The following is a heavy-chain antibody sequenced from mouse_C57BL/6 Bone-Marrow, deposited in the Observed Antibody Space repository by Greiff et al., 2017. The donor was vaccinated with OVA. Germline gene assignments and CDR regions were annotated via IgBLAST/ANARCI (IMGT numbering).Heavy chain of an antibody. CDR2: IYYSGTI. CDR1: GISITTGNYR. J-gene: IGHJ1*03. CDR3: ARDPDYYGSLWYFDV. V-gene: IGHV3-5*01. Sequence: EVQLQQSGPGLVKPSQTVFLTCTVTGISITTGNYRWSWIRQFPGNKLEWIGYIYYSGTITYNPSLTSRTTITRDTPKNQFFLEMNSLTAEDTATYYCARDPDYYGSLWYFDVWGTGTTVTVSS. D-gene: IGHD1-1*01.